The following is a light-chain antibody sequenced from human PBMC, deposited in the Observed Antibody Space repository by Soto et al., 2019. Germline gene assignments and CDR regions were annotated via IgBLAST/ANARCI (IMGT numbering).Light chain of an antibody. J-gene: IGKJ1*01. CDR3: QQYGGSPRT. Sequence: EIVLTQSPGTLSLSPGERATLSCRASQSVTGSYLAWYQQKPGQAPRLLIYGASSRATGIPDRFSGSESGTDFTLTIARLEPEDFAVYYCQQYGGSPRTFGQGNKV. CDR2: GAS. CDR1: QSVTGSY. V-gene: IGKV3-20*01.